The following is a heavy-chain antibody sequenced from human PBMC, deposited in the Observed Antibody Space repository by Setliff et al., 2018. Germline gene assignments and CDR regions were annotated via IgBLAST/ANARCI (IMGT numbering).Heavy chain of an antibody. CDR3: ARYITGTTPADY. D-gene: IGHD1-7*01. J-gene: IGHJ4*02. CDR2: INPSGGLT. CDR1: GYTLTNYY. Sequence: ASVKVSCKASGYTLTNYYMHWVRQAPGQGLEWMGIINPSGGLTRYAQKFQGKVTMTRDTSTSTVYMEVSSLRSEDTAVYYCARYITGTTPADYWGQGTLVTVSS. V-gene: IGHV1-46*01.